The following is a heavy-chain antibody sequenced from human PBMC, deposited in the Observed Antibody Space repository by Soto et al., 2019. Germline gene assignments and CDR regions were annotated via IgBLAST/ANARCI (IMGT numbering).Heavy chain of an antibody. CDR2: IHYRGSS. J-gene: IGHJ4*02. CDR3: ERIYPGIIGTFDY. CDR1: GASITSGSCY. D-gene: IGHD1-7*01. V-gene: IGHV4-31*03. Sequence: TLALTFSFSGASITSGSCYWGWIRQFPGKGLEWIGYIHYRGSSNYNPSLKSRLHISVDTSQNQFSLKLTSLTAADTAVYYCERIYPGIIGTFDYCAQGTLVTVSS.